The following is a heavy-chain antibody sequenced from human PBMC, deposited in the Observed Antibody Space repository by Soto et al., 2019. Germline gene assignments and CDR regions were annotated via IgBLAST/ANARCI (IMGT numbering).Heavy chain of an antibody. J-gene: IGHJ4*02. Sequence: QLQLQQWGAGLLKPSETLSLTCAVYGGSFSDYYWTWIRQPPGKGLEWIGEINLSGSTNYNPSLKSRVTISIDTSKNRFSLNLSSVTAADTAVYYCPRGSRDGYLGFPDYWGQGTLVTVSS. CDR3: PRGSRDGYLGFPDY. CDR2: INLSGST. D-gene: IGHD5-12*01. CDR1: GGSFSDYY. V-gene: IGHV4-34*01.